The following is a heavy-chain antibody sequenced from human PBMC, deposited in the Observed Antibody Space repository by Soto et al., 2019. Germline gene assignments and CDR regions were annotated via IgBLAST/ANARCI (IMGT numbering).Heavy chain of an antibody. J-gene: IGHJ4*02. CDR3: AKDSGITGALHH. V-gene: IGHV4-59*01. Sequence: SETLSLTCTVYGDSMSSFYWSWIRQSPGKGLEWIGYIYYSGSTNYNPSLKSRVTISIDTSKNQFSLKLTSVTAADTAVYYCAKDSGITGALHHGDQGILVTVS. CDR2: IYYSGST. CDR1: GDSMSSFY. D-gene: IGHD1-20*01.